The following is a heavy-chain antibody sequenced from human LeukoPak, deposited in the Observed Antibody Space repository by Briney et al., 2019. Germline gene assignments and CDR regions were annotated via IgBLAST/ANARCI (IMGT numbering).Heavy chain of an antibody. D-gene: IGHD4-23*01. CDR1: GYTFIDYY. V-gene: IGHV1-2*02. Sequence: ASVKVSCKASGYTFIDYYIHWVRQAPGQGLEWMGWINPNSGIARYSQRFQGRVALTRDTSINTAYMEVRSLTSDDTAVYYCATELRWKDHWGQGTLVTVSS. CDR3: ATELRWKDH. CDR2: INPNSGIA. J-gene: IGHJ4*02.